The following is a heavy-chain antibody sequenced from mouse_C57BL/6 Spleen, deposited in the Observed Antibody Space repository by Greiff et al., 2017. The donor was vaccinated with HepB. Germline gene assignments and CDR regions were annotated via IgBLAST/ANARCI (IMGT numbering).Heavy chain of an antibody. Sequence: EVKLVESGGGLVQPGGSMKLSCVASGFTFSNYWMNWVRQSPEKGLEWVAQIRLKSDNYATHYAEAVKERFTISRDDSKSIVYLQMNNLRADDTGMYYCTELRPYYYAMDYWGQGTSVTVSS. V-gene: IGHV6-3*01. J-gene: IGHJ4*01. D-gene: IGHD2-4*01. CDR1: GFTFSNYW. CDR3: TELRPYYYAMDY. CDR2: IRLKSDNYAT.